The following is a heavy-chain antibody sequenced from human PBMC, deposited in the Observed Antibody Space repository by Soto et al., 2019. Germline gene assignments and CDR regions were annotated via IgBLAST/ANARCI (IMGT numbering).Heavy chain of an antibody. J-gene: IGHJ4*02. CDR2: INHSGST. Sequence: SETLSLTCAVYGGSFSGYYWSWIRQPPGKGLEWIGEINHSGSTNYNPSLKSRVTISVDTSKNQFSLKLSSVTAADTAVYYCARGPGGFWSGYYDIFDYWGQGTLVTVSS. V-gene: IGHV4-34*01. CDR3: ARGPGGFWSGYYDIFDY. D-gene: IGHD3-3*01. CDR1: GGSFSGYY.